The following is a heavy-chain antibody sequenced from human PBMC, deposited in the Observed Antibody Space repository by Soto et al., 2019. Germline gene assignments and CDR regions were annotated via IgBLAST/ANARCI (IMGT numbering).Heavy chain of an antibody. Sequence: LRLSCAASGFTFSDYYMSWIRQAPGKGLEWVSYISSSSSYTNYADSVKGRFTISRDNAKNSLYLQMNSLRAEDTAVYYCAREIDYYDSSGYYDYWGQGTLVTVSS. CDR2: ISSSSSYT. CDR1: GFTFSDYY. CDR3: AREIDYYDSSGYYDY. J-gene: IGHJ4*02. D-gene: IGHD3-22*01. V-gene: IGHV3-11*06.